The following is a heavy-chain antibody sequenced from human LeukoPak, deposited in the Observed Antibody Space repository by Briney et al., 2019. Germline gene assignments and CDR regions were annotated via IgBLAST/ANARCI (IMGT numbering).Heavy chain of an antibody. V-gene: IGHV3-30*03. CDR1: GFTFSSYG. CDR3: ARDSGCSSDDAY. CDR2: ISYDGSNN. J-gene: IGHJ4*02. Sequence: PGGSLRLSCAASGFTFSSYGIHWVRQAPGKGLEWVAVISYDGSNNYYADSVKDRFTISRDNSKNTLYLQMNSLRVEDTAVYYCARDSGCSSDDAYWGQGTLVTVSS. D-gene: IGHD6-19*01.